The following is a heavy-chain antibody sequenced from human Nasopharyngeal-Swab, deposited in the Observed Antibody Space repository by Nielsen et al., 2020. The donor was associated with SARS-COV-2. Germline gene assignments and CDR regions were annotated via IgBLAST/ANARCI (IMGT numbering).Heavy chain of an antibody. CDR3: ATGHSVGATVPPFGY. J-gene: IGHJ4*02. V-gene: IGHV3-23*01. D-gene: IGHD1-26*01. CDR1: GFTFSSYA. CDR2: ISGSGGST. Sequence: GVLKISCAASGFTFSSYAMSWVRQAPGKGLEWVSAISGSGGSTYYADSVKGRFTISRDNSKNTLYLQMNSLRAEDTAVYYCATGHSVGATVPPFGYWGQGTLVTVSS.